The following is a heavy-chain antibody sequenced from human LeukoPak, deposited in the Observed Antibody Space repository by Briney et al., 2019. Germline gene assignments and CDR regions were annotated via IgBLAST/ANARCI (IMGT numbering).Heavy chain of an antibody. J-gene: IGHJ6*03. CDR1: GGSFSGYY. D-gene: IGHD4-17*01. CDR3: ARGRGTTVTYYYYYIDG. Sequence: PSETLSLTCAVYGGSFSGYYWSWIRQPPGKGLEWIGEINHSGSTNYNPSLKSRVTISVDTSKNQFSLKLSSVTAADTAVYYCARGRGTTVTYYYYYIDGLGKGTTVTVSS. CDR2: INHSGST. V-gene: IGHV4-34*01.